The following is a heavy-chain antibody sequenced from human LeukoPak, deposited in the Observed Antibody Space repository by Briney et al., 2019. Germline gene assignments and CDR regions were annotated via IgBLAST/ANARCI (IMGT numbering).Heavy chain of an antibody. V-gene: IGHV3-53*01. J-gene: IGHJ4*02. CDR3: AKRPLVGAFHYFDY. CDR1: GFAVSNTY. D-gene: IGHD1-26*01. Sequence: GGSLRLSCAASGFAVSNTYMNWVRQAPGKRLEWVSIIYSGGSTYYADSVKGRFTISRDNSNNTVYLQLSSLRVDDTAVYYCAKRPLVGAFHYFDYWGQGTLVTVSS. CDR2: IYSGGST.